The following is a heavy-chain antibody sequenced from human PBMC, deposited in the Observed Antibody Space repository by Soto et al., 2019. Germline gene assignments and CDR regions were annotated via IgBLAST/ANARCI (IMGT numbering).Heavy chain of an antibody. CDR1: GFTFSSYA. D-gene: IGHD3-22*01. V-gene: IGHV3-20*04. CDR3: AGDPPGYYYDSSGYFDI. J-gene: IGHJ3*02. CDR2: INWNGGST. Sequence: GGSLRLSCAASGFTFSSYAMSWVRQAPGKGLEWVSGINWNGGSTGYVDSVKGRFTISRDNAKNSLYLQMNSLRAEDTALYYCAGDPPGYYYDSSGYFDIWGQGTTVTVSS.